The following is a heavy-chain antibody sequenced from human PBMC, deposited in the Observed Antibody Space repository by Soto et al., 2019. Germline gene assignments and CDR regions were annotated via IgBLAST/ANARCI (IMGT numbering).Heavy chain of an antibody. J-gene: IGHJ5*02. Sequence: SETLSLTCAVYGGSFSGYYWSWIRQPPGKGLEWIGEINHSGSTNYNPSLKSRVTISVDTSKNQFSLKLSSVTAADTAVYYCARALRAGTVIDWFDPRGQGTPVTVSS. D-gene: IGHD4-4*01. CDR1: GGSFSGYY. CDR3: ARALRAGTVIDWFDP. V-gene: IGHV4-34*01. CDR2: INHSGST.